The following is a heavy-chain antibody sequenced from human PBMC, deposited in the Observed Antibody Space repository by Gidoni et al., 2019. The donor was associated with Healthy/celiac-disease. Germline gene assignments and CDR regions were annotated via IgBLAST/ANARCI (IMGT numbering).Heavy chain of an antibody. Sequence: QHTLKESGPTLAKPTKTLKLTGNFSGLSLSTSGVGVGCIRQPPGKALEWLALIYWDDDKRYSPSLKSRLTITKDTSKNQVVLTLTNMDPVDTATYFCAHMQEKGGAKGHNCFDPWGQGTLVTVSS. CDR1: GLSLSTSGVG. CDR2: IYWDDDK. CDR3: AHMQEKGGAKGHNCFDP. D-gene: IGHD2-15*01. V-gene: IGHV2-5*02. J-gene: IGHJ5*02.